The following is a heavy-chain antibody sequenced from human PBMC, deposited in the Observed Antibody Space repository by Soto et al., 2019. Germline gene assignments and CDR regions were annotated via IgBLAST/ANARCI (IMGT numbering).Heavy chain of an antibody. D-gene: IGHD1-20*01. V-gene: IGHV3-53*01. J-gene: IGHJ4*02. CDR1: GFSVSTSY. CDR3: ARENWYHFDY. Sequence: AGSLRLSCAASGFSVSTSYMAWARQTPGKGLEWVSVLYSGGSTYYADSVKGRFTISRDDSKNTLYLQMNSLRAEDTDVYYCARENWYHFDYWGQGTLVTVS. CDR2: LYSGGST.